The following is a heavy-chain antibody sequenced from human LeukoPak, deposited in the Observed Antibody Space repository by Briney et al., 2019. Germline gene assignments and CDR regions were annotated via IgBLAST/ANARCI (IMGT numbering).Heavy chain of an antibody. CDR1: GGSFSGYY. V-gene: IGHV4-34*01. J-gene: IGHJ5*02. CDR2: INHSGST. D-gene: IGHD2-2*01. CDR3: ARPGGGVVVPAAISWFDP. Sequence: SETLSLTCAVYGGSFSGYYWSWIRQPPGKGLEWIGEINHSGSTNYNPSLKSRVTISVDTSKNQFSLKLSSVTAADTAVYYCARPGGGVVVPAAISWFDPWGQGTLVTVSS.